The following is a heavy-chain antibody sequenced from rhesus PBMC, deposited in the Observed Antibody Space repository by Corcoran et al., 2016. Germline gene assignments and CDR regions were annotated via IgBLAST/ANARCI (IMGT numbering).Heavy chain of an antibody. Sequence: QVQLQESGPGLVKPSATLSLPCAVSGGSLSSHYCSWLRLSPGKGLEWIGYIDGGSGSTSSNPSLKSRVTMSTDTSKNQFSLKLSSVTAADTAVYYCARGIAAAGTWGQGVLVTVSS. CDR1: GGSLSSHY. V-gene: IGHV4-165*01. D-gene: IGHD6-31*01. CDR2: IDGGSGST. CDR3: ARGIAAAGT. J-gene: IGHJ4*01.